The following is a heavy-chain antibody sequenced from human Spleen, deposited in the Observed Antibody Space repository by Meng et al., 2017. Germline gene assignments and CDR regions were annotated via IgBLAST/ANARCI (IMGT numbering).Heavy chain of an antibody. D-gene: IGHD3-10*01. Sequence: SETLSLTCTVSGGSIRSGSHYWGWIRQPPGKGLEWIGSIYYSGSTYYNPSLKSRVTISVDTSKNQFSLKLSSVTAADTAVYYCARGDYYGWFDPWGQGTLVTVSS. CDR2: IYYSGST. V-gene: IGHV4-39*07. J-gene: IGHJ5*02. CDR1: GGSIRSGSHY. CDR3: ARGDYYGWFDP.